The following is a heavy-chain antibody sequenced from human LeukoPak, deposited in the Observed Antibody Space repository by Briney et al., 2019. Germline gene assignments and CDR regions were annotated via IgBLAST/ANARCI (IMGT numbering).Heavy chain of an antibody. J-gene: IGHJ4*02. D-gene: IGHD4-17*01. CDR3: ARDGHDYGDSPYYFDY. V-gene: IGHV3-33*01. Sequence: GGSLRLSCAASGFTFSSYGMHWVRQAPGKGLEWVAVIWYDGSNKYYADSVKGRFTISRDNSKYTLYLQMNSLRAEDTAVYYCARDGHDYGDSPYYFDYWGQGTLVTVSS. CDR2: IWYDGSNK. CDR1: GFTFSSYG.